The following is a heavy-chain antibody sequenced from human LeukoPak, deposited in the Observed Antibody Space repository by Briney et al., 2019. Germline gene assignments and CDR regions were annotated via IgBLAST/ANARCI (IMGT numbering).Heavy chain of an antibody. CDR3: ARGPYSSSSWYFDL. V-gene: IGHV4-34*01. J-gene: IGHJ2*01. D-gene: IGHD6-6*01. Sequence: SETLSLTCAVYGGSFSGYYWSWIRQPPGKGLEWIGEINHSGSTNYNPSLKSRVTISVDTSKNQFSLKLSSVTAADTAVYYCARGPYSSSSWYFDLWGRGTLVTASS. CDR1: GGSFSGYY. CDR2: INHSGST.